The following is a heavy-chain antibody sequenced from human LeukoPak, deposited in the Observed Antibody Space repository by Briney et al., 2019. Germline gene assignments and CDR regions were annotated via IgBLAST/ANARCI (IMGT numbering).Heavy chain of an antibody. CDR2: INPNSGGT. CDR1: GYTFTGYY. Sequence: ASVKVSCKASGYTFTGYYMHWVRQAPGQGLEWMGWINPNSGGTNYAQKFQGRVTMTRDTSISTAYMELSRLRSDDTAVYYCARDSSGYMKFDYWGQGTLVTVSS. V-gene: IGHV1-2*02. J-gene: IGHJ4*02. D-gene: IGHD3-22*01. CDR3: ARDSSGYMKFDY.